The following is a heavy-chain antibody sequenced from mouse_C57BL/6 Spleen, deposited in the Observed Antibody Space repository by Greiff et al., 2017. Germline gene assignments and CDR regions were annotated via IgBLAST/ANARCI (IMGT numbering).Heavy chain of an antibody. CDR2: ISSGGSYT. CDR3: ARGNWTIYFDY. V-gene: IGHV5-6*01. D-gene: IGHD2-1*01. Sequence: EVQVVESGGDLVKPGGSLKLSCAASGFTFSSYGMSWVRQTPDKRLEWVATISSGGSYTYYPDSVKGRFTISRDNAKNTLYLQMSSLKSEDTAMYYCARGNWTIYFDYWGQGTTLTVSS. J-gene: IGHJ2*01. CDR1: GFTFSSYG.